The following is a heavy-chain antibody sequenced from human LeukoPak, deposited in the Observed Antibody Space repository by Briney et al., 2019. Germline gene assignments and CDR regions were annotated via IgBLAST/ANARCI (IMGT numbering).Heavy chain of an antibody. J-gene: IGHJ6*03. V-gene: IGHV3-30-3*01. Sequence: GGSLRLSCAASGFTFSSYAMHWVRQAPGKGLEWVAVISYDGSNKYYADSVKGRFTISRDNSKNTLYLQMNSLRAEDTAVYYCARDRRGRSDDYYYYYYMDVWGKGTTVTVSS. CDR3: ARDRRGRSDDYYYYYYMDV. D-gene: IGHD3-10*01. CDR2: ISYDGSNK. CDR1: GFTFSSYA.